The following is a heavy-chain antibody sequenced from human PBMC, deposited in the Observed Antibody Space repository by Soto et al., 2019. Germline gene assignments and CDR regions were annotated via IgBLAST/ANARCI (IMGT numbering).Heavy chain of an antibody. CDR1: GCTFSSYW. D-gene: IGHD3-3*01. CDR2: INSDGSST. CDR3: ARVYYDFWSGYYEGSVHLDI. Sequence: GGSLRLSCAASGCTFSSYWMHWVRQAPGKGLVRVSRINSDGSSTSYADSVKGRFTISRDNAKNTLYLQMNSLRAEDTAVYYCARVYYDFWSGYYEGSVHLDIWGQGTMVTVSS. V-gene: IGHV3-74*01. J-gene: IGHJ3*02.